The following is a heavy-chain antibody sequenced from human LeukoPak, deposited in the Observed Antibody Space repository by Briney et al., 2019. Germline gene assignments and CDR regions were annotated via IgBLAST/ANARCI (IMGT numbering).Heavy chain of an antibody. CDR3: ARVLIVVVPAAKGYWFDP. CDR2: IYYSGST. CDR1: GGSISSYY. J-gene: IGHJ5*02. V-gene: IGHV4-59*01. Sequence: SETLSLTCTVSGGSISSYYWSWIRQPPGKGLEWIGYIYYSGSTNYNPSLKSRVTISVDTSKNQFSLKLSSVTAVDTAVYYCARVLIVVVPAAKGYWFDPWGQGTLVTVSS. D-gene: IGHD2-2*01.